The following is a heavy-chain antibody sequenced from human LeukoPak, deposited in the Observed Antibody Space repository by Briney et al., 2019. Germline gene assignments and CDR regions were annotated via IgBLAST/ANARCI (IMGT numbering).Heavy chain of an antibody. V-gene: IGHV1-2*06. CDR1: GYTFTAYY. J-gene: IGHJ5*02. CDR2: INPNTGGT. CDR3: AREPMVRDFNWFDP. Sequence: ASVKVSCKASGYTFTAYYIHWVRQAPGQGLEWMGRINPNTGGTNYAQKLQGRVTMTRDTSISTAYMELSRLTSDDTAVYYCAREPMVRDFNWFDPWGQGTLVTVSS. D-gene: IGHD3-10*01.